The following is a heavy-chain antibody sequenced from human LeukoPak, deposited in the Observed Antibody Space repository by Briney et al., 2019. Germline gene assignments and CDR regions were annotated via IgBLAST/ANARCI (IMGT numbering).Heavy chain of an antibody. J-gene: IGHJ6*03. V-gene: IGHV4-34*01. CDR3: ARDIVVVPAAPGPYYYMDV. D-gene: IGHD2-2*01. Sequence: SSETLSLTCAVYGGSLSGYYWSWLRQPPGKGVEWVGEINHSGSTNYNPSLKSRVTISVDTSKNQFSLKLSSVTAADTAVYYCARDIVVVPAAPGPYYYMDVWGKGTTVTVSS. CDR2: INHSGST. CDR1: GGSLSGYY.